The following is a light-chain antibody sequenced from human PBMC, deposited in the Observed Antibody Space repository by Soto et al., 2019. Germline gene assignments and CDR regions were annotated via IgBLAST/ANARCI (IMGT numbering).Light chain of an antibody. V-gene: IGKV3-15*01. CDR3: HQYNIWPRWK. J-gene: IGKJ1*01. Sequence: EMEITQSPLPLSLSLWHRATASSSASQSVSRDVAWYQQNPGQAPRLLIYAASTRATGVPVRFSGGGSGTEFSLTISGLQSEDSAIYYCHQYNIWPRWKFGQGTKV. CDR2: AAS. CDR1: QSVSRD.